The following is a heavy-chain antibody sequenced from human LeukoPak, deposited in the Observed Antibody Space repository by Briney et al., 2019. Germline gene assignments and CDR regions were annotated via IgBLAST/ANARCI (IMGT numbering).Heavy chain of an antibody. D-gene: IGHD4-11*01. J-gene: IGHJ4*02. Sequence: TGGSLRLSCAASGFTFSSYAMSWVRQAPGKGLEWVSAISGSGGSTYYADSVKGRFTISRDNSKNTMYLQMNSLRAEDTAVYYCAKARPTVTTGLIDYWGQGTLVTVSS. CDR2: ISGSGGST. CDR3: AKARPTVTTGLIDY. CDR1: GFTFSSYA. V-gene: IGHV3-23*01.